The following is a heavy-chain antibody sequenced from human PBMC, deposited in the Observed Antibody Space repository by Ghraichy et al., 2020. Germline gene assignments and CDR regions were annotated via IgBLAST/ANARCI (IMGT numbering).Heavy chain of an antibody. V-gene: IGHV3-30*02. CDR1: GFTFSSYG. Sequence: GGSLRLSCAASGFTFSSYGMHWVRQAPGKGLEWVAFIRYDGSNKYYADSVKGRFTISRDNSKNTLYLQMNSLRAEDTAVYYCAKAPNGIAVADHEYNWFDPWGQGTLVTVSS. J-gene: IGHJ5*02. CDR3: AKAPNGIAVADHEYNWFDP. CDR2: IRYDGSNK. D-gene: IGHD6-19*01.